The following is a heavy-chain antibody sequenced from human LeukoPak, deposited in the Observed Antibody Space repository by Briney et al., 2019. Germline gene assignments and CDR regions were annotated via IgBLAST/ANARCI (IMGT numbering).Heavy chain of an antibody. D-gene: IGHD2-2*01. CDR1: GGSISSYY. CDR2: IYTSGST. Sequence: SETLSLTCTVSGGSISSYYWSWIRQPAGKGLEWTGRIYTSGSTNYNPSLKSRVTMSVDTSKNQFSLKLSSVAAADTAVYYCARDRYCSSTSCHHNWFDPWGQGTLVTVSS. CDR3: ARDRYCSSTSCHHNWFDP. V-gene: IGHV4-4*07. J-gene: IGHJ5*02.